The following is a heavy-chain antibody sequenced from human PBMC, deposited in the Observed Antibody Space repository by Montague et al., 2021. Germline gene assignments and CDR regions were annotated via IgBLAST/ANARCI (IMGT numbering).Heavy chain of an antibody. J-gene: IGHJ5*02. V-gene: IGHV3-23*01. CDR1: GFPFSSYA. Sequence: SLRLSCAASGFPFSSYAMSWVRQAPGKGLKWVSSITSGGSTYYAXSVTGRFTIYRDNSKNTLYLQMNSLRAEDTAVYYCTKDQDDYGDYVDWVDTWGQGTLVTVSS. CDR3: TKDQDDYGDYVDWVDT. CDR2: ITSGGST. D-gene: IGHD4-17*01.